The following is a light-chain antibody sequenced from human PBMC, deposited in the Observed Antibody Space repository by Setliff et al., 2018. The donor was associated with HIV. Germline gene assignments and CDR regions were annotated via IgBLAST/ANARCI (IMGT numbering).Light chain of an antibody. V-gene: IGLV2-14*03. Sequence: QSVLTQPASVSGSPGQSITISCTGSSSDVGSYNYVSWYQQHPGKAPKLMISDVSKRPSGVSNRFSGSKSGNTASLTISGLQAEDEADYYCSSYTSSSTLGVFGGGTQLTVL. CDR1: SSDVGSYNY. CDR3: SSYTSSSTLGV. J-gene: IGLJ3*02. CDR2: DVS.